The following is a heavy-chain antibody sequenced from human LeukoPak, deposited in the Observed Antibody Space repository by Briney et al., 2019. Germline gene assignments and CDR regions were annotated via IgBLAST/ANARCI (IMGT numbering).Heavy chain of an antibody. V-gene: IGHV4-61*05. CDR3: ARQAAGKGDFDY. D-gene: IGHD6-13*01. J-gene: IGHJ4*02. CDR1: GGSISSSSYY. Sequence: SETLSLTCTVSGGSISSSSYYWSWIRQPPGKGLEWIGYIYCSGSTNYNPSLKSRVTISVDTSKNQFSLKLSSVTAADTAVYYCARQAAGKGDFDYWGQGTLVTVSS. CDR2: IYCSGST.